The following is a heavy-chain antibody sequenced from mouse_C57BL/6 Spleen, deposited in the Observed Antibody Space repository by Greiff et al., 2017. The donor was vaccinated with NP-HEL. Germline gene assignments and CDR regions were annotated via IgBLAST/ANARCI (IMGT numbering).Heavy chain of an antibody. D-gene: IGHD1-1*01. J-gene: IGHJ2*01. V-gene: IGHV1-62-2*01. CDR2: FYPRSGSI. CDR3: ARHESAVVFDY. CDR1: GYTFTEYT. Sequence: VQLQQSGAELVKPGASVKLSCKASGYTFTEYTIHWVKQRPGQGLEWIGWFYPRSGSIKYNEKFKDKATLTADKSSSTLYMELSRLTSEDAAVYFCARHESAVVFDYWGQGTTLTVSS.